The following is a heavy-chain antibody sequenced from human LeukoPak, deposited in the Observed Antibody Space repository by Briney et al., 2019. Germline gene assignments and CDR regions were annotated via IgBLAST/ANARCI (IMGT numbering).Heavy chain of an antibody. CDR3: AKDLTRNEWPILYQFDV. Sequence: LRLSCAATGFSFSNSAMSWVRQAPGKGLEWVSGISGSGSSKYDADFVKGRFTVSRDNSKKTLYIKMSSLRAEDTGIYFCAKDLTRNEWPILYQFDVWGQGALVTVSS. V-gene: IGHV3-23*01. CDR1: GFSFSNSA. J-gene: IGHJ4*02. CDR2: ISGSGSSK. D-gene: IGHD2-2*01.